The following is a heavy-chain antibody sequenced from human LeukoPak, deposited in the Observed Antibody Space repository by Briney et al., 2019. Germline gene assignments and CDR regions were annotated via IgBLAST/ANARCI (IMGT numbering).Heavy chain of an antibody. CDR2: TSYDGTSE. Sequence: GGSLRLSCAASGFSFRRYDMHWVRQAPGKGRGWVAATSYDGTSELYADFVKGRFSISRDNSRNTLSLQMDTLRPEDTAIYYCARAKGLAGSYLDNWFDPWGQGTRVIVSS. V-gene: IGHV3-30*04. CDR3: ARAKGLAGSYLDNWFDP. CDR1: GFSFRRYD. D-gene: IGHD1-26*01. J-gene: IGHJ5*02.